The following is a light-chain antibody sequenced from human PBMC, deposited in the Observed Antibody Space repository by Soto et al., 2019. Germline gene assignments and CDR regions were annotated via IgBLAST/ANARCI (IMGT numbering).Light chain of an antibody. Sequence: QSVLTQPASVSGSPGQSITISCTGTSSDVGSHNLVSWYQQHPDRAPKLMIYEGSKRPSGVSNRFSGSKSGNTASLTISGLEEEDEADYFCCSYAGSSTYIFGSGTKLTVL. CDR3: CSYAGSSTYI. CDR2: EGS. V-gene: IGLV2-23*01. J-gene: IGLJ1*01. CDR1: SSDVGSHNL.